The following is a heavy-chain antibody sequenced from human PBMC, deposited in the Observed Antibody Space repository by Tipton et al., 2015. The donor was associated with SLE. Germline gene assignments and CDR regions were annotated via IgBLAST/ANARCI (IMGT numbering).Heavy chain of an antibody. D-gene: IGHD4-17*01. CDR1: GGSISSSNYY. J-gene: IGHJ3*02. V-gene: IGHV4-39*07. Sequence: LRLSCTVSGGSISSSNYYWGWIRQPPGKGLEWIGSIYYSGSTYYNPSLKSRVTISVDTSKNQFSLKLSSVTAADTAVYYCARGVDYGDLSGAFDIWGQGTMVTVSS. CDR3: ARGVDYGDLSGAFDI. CDR2: IYYSGST.